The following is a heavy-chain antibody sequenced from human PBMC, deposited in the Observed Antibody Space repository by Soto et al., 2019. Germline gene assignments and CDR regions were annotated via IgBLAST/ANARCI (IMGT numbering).Heavy chain of an antibody. D-gene: IGHD5-12*01. CDR3: ARESGGATATLDYYYFYMDV. CDR2: IKPNGGAT. CDR1: GDSFNDYY. V-gene: IGHV1-2*02. Sequence: VQLAQSGAEVKKPGASVKVSCKTSGDSFNDYYIHWVRQAPGQGLEWMGWIKPNGGATKYAQNFQGRVTVTRDTSIRTVYMELSSLRSDDTAVYYCARESGGATATLDYYYFYMDVWGKGTTVNVSS. J-gene: IGHJ6*03.